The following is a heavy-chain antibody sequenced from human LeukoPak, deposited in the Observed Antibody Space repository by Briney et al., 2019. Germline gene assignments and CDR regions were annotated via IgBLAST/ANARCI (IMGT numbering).Heavy chain of an antibody. J-gene: IGHJ4*02. CDR3: ANSGLNRFEY. CDR1: GFTFSTYW. D-gene: IGHD2-15*01. V-gene: IGHV3-74*01. CDR2: INSDGTST. Sequence: PGGSLRLSCAASGFTFSTYWMYWVRQAPGKGLVWVSRINSDGTSTSYADSVKGRFTISRDNAKNTLYLQVNSLRADDTAVYYCANSGLNRFEYWGQGALVTVSS.